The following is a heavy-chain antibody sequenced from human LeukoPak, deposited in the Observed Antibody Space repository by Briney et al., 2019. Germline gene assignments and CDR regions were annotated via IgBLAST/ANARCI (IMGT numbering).Heavy chain of an antibody. D-gene: IGHD3-9*01. V-gene: IGHV3-30*02. Sequence: GGSLRLSCAASGFTFSSYGMHWVRQAPGKGLEWVAFIRYDGSNKYYADSVKGRFTISRDNSKNALYLQMNTLRVEDTAVYYGTRDLMDYDVSTGLHHYYMDVWGQGTTVTVSS. CDR3: TRDLMDYDVSTGLHHYYMDV. CDR1: GFTFSSYG. CDR2: IRYDGSNK. J-gene: IGHJ6*02.